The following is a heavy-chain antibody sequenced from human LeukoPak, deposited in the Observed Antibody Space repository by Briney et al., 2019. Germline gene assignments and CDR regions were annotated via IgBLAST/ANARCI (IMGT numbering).Heavy chain of an antibody. CDR2: IYYDNGAT. Sequence: PSETLSLTCTVSDGSFTSNSYYWGWIRQPPGKGLEWIGTIYYDNGATQYNPSLKSRVTISVDTSKNQFSLKLSSVTAADTAVYYCARVGVYAFDIWGQGTMVTVSS. CDR1: DGSFTSNSYY. CDR3: ARVGVYAFDI. J-gene: IGHJ3*02. V-gene: IGHV4-39*07.